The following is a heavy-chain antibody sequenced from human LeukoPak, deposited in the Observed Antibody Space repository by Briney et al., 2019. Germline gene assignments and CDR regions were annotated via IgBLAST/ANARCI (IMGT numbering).Heavy chain of an antibody. Sequence: PGGSLRLSCAASGFTFSSYWMSWILQAPGKGLEWVSYISSSGSTIYYADSVKGRFTISRDNAKNSLYLQMNSLRAEDTAVYYCARTSGSYDEFDYWGQGTLVTVSS. D-gene: IGHD1-26*01. J-gene: IGHJ4*02. CDR3: ARTSGSYDEFDY. CDR2: ISSSGSTI. CDR1: GFTFSSYW. V-gene: IGHV3-11*04.